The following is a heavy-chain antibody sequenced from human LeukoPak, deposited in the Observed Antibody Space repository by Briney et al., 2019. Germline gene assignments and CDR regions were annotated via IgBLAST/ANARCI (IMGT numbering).Heavy chain of an antibody. D-gene: IGHD6-6*01. CDR2: IYPGDSDT. CDR3: ATQEYSSSGRFDY. V-gene: IGHV5-51*01. CDR1: GYRFTSYW. Sequence: GESLKISCKGSGYRFTSYWIGWVRQMPGKGLEWMGIIYPGDSDTRYSPSFQGQVTISADKSISTAYLQWSSLKASDTAMYYCATQEYSSSGRFDYWGQGTLVTVSS. J-gene: IGHJ4*02.